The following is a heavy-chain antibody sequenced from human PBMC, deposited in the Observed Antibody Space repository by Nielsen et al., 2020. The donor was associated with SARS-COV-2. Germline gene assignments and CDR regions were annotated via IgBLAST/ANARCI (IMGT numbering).Heavy chain of an antibody. CDR2: INHSGDT. Sequence: GSLRLSCAVSGGSFTAYYWSWIRQPPGKGLEWIGEINHSGDTNNNPSLRSRVTVSRDTSKNQFSLKLSSVTAADTAVYYCAGGFYDSRGYNLVYWGHGTLVTVSS. J-gene: IGHJ4*01. CDR1: GGSFTAYY. CDR3: AGGFYDSRGYNLVY. V-gene: IGHV4-34*01. D-gene: IGHD3-22*01.